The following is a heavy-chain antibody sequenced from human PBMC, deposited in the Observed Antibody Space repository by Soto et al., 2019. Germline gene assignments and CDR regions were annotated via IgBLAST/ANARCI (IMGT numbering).Heavy chain of an antibody. CDR1: GFTVSSNY. CDR2: IYSGGST. J-gene: IGHJ6*02. V-gene: IGHV3-53*02. CDR3: ARDPPATRHGMDV. Sequence: EVQLVETGGGLNQRGGSLRLSCAASGFTVSSNYMSWVRQAPGKGLEWVSVIYSGGSTYYADSVRGRFTISRDNSKNTLYLQMKSLRAEDTAVYYCARDPPATRHGMDVWGQGTTVTVSS.